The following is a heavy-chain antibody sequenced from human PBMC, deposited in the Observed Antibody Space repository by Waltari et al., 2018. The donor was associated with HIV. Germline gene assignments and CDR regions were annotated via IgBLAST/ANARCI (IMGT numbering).Heavy chain of an antibody. J-gene: IGHJ4*02. CDR2: ISNSGDII. V-gene: IGHV3-11*01. D-gene: IGHD3-22*01. Sequence: QVQLVESGGGLVKPGGSLRLSCAAYGFPFSDSYMTWLRQAPGKGLEWISYISNSGDIIYYADSVKGRFTISRDNAKNSLYLQMNSLRAEDTAVYYCARDRWYYFDTSDYFYDYWGQGTLVTVSS. CDR1: GFPFSDSY. CDR3: ARDRWYYFDTSDYFYDY.